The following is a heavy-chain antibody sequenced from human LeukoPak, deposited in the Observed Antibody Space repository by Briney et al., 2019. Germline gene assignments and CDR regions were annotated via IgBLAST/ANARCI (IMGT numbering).Heavy chain of an antibody. D-gene: IGHD6-6*01. J-gene: IGHJ4*02. V-gene: IGHV1-69*04. CDR2: IVPILGIA. Sequence: SVKVSCKASGGTFSSYAISWVRQAPGQGLEWMGRIVPILGIANYAQKFQGRVTITADKSTSTAYMELSSLRSEDTAVYYCARGVISSSSRSDWGQGTLVTVSS. CDR3: ARGVISSSSRSD. CDR1: GGTFSSYA.